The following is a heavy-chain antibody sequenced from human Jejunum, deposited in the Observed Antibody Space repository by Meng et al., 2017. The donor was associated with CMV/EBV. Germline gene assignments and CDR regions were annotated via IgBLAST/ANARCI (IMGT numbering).Heavy chain of an antibody. V-gene: IGHV3-11*01. Sequence: AASGFTVSDYYMGWIRQAPGKGLEWVSYISTSGNTIYYADSVKGRFTISRDNAKNSLYLQMNSLRAEDTAMYYCARRGTSSSWDYWGLGTLVTVSS. J-gene: IGHJ4*02. CDR3: ARRGTSSSWDY. D-gene: IGHD6-13*01. CDR2: ISTSGNTI. CDR1: GFTVSDYY.